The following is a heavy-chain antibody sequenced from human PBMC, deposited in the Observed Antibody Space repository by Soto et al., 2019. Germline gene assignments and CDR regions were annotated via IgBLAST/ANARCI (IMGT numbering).Heavy chain of an antibody. V-gene: IGHV3-15*07. CDR2: IKSKTDGGTT. CDR1: GFAFSNFG. Sequence: GGSPRLSCAASGFAFSNFGMHWVRQAPGKGLEWVGRIKSKTDGGTTDYAAPVKGRFTISRDDSKNTLYLQMNSLKTEDTAVYYCTTDPVTMIVVVPSSGWGQGTLVTVSS. J-gene: IGHJ4*02. CDR3: TTDPVTMIVVVPSSG. D-gene: IGHD3-22*01.